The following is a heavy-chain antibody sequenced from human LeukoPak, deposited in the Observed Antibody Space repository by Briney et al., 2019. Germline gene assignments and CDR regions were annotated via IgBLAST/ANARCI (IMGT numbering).Heavy chain of an antibody. CDR1: GFSFSTTD. V-gene: IGHV3-23*01. J-gene: IGHJ3*02. Sequence: GGSLRLSCAASGFSFSTTDMSWVRRTPGKGLEWVSGISGTNGITYYADPVKGRFTISRDNSKNTLYLQMHSLRAEDTAIYFCAKGGYFSFDMWGQGTKVTVSS. CDR3: AKGGYFSFDM. CDR2: ISGTNGIT. D-gene: IGHD2-2*03.